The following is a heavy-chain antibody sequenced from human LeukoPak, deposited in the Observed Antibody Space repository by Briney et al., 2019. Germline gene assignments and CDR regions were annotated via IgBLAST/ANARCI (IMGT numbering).Heavy chain of an antibody. Sequence: SVTVSCKASGGTFSSYAISWVRQAPRQGREWMGGIIPIFGTANYAQKFQGRVTITTDESTSTAYMELSSLRSEDTAVYYCATPLDLDYGGNTPAYYYYMDVWGKGTTVTVSS. D-gene: IGHD4-23*01. CDR2: IIPIFGTA. CDR3: ATPLDLDYGGNTPAYYYYMDV. CDR1: GGTFSSYA. J-gene: IGHJ6*03. V-gene: IGHV1-69*05.